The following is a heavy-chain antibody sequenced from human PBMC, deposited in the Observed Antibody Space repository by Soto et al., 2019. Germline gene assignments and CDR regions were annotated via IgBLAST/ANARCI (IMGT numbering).Heavy chain of an antibody. CDR1: GFTFSSYG. J-gene: IGHJ4*02. Sequence: QVQLVESGGGVVQPGRSLRLSCAASGFTFSSYGMHWVRQAPGKGLEWVAVIWYDGSNKYYANSVKGRFTIARDNSKNTMYLKMNGVRDEETSVYYCARDGGGYCSDGSCYSLEGTFDYWGQGTLVTVSS. D-gene: IGHD2-15*01. V-gene: IGHV3-33*01. CDR3: ARDGGGYCSDGSCYSLEGTFDY. CDR2: IWYDGSNK.